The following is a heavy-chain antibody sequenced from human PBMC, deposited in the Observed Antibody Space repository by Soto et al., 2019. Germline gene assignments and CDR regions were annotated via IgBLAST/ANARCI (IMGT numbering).Heavy chain of an antibody. Sequence: GGSLRLSCAASGFTFSSYGMHWVRQAPGKGLEWVAVIWYDGSNKYYADSVKGRFTISRDNSKNTLYLQMNSLRAEDTAVYYCATGSDYGAGDPDYWGQGTLVTVSS. J-gene: IGHJ4*02. CDR2: IWYDGSNK. D-gene: IGHD4-17*01. V-gene: IGHV3-33*01. CDR1: GFTFSSYG. CDR3: ATGSDYGAGDPDY.